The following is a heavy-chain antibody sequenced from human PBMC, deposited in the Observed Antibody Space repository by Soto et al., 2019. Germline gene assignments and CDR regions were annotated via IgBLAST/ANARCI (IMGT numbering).Heavy chain of an antibody. Sequence: GGSLRLSCSASGFTFSSYAMHWVRQAPGKGLEYVSAISSNGGSTYYADSVKGRFTISRDNSKNTLYLQMSSLRAEDTAVYYLVKELNVGLRFLEWVPYYYYYGMDVWGQGTTVTVSS. CDR3: VKELNVGLRFLEWVPYYYYYGMDV. CDR2: ISSNGGST. J-gene: IGHJ6*02. D-gene: IGHD3-3*01. CDR1: GFTFSSYA. V-gene: IGHV3-64D*08.